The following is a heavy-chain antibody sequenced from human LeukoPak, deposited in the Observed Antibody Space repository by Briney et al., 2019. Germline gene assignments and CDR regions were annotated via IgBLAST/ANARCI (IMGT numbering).Heavy chain of an antibody. CDR2: IYPGDSDS. V-gene: IGHV5-51*01. CDR1: GYSFTSYW. Sequence: GESLKISCKASGYSFTSYWIGWVRQMPGKGLEWMGIIYPGDSDSRYSPSFQGQVTISADKSISTAYLQWSSLKASDTAMYYCARLRGYYDSSGYYSGPFDYWGQGTLVTVSS. D-gene: IGHD3-22*01. J-gene: IGHJ4*02. CDR3: ARLRGYYDSSGYYSGPFDY.